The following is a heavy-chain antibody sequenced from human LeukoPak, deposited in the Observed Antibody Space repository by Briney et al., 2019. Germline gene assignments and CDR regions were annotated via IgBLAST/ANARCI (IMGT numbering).Heavy chain of an antibody. Sequence: PGGSLRLSCAVSGVTFNNYWMSWVRQAPGKGLEWVANITPDGSDRYYVDSLKGRVTISRDNTKSSLYLQLNSLRAEDTAVYYCVPGGLALSGIDYWGQGALVTVSS. D-gene: IGHD6-19*01. J-gene: IGHJ4*02. CDR2: ITPDGSDR. V-gene: IGHV3-7*01. CDR3: VPGGLALSGIDY. CDR1: GVTFNNYW.